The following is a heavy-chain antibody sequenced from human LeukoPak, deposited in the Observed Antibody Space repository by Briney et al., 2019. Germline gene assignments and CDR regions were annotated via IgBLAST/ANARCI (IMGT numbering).Heavy chain of an antibody. CDR2: INWNGGST. V-gene: IGHV3-20*04. CDR3: AREGYDSSGYYLSAPDY. Sequence: PGGSLRLSCAASGFTFSSYSMNWVRQAPGKGLEWVSGINWNGGSTGYADSVKGRFTISRDNAKNSLYLQMNSLRAEDTALYYCAREGYDSSGYYLSAPDYWGQGTLVTVSS. D-gene: IGHD3-22*01. CDR1: GFTFSSYS. J-gene: IGHJ4*02.